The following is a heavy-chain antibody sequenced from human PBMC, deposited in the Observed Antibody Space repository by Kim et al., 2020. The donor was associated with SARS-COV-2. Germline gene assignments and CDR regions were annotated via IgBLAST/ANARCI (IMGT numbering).Heavy chain of an antibody. J-gene: IGHJ3*02. V-gene: IGHV4-34*01. Sequence: SETLSLTCAVYGVSFSGYYWSWIRQPPGKGLEWIGEINNSGSTNYNPSLKSRVTISVDTSKNQFSLMLSSVTAADTAVYYCARGRRGGACLDTWGQGTMVTVSS. CDR3: ARGRRGGACLDT. CDR2: INNSGST. D-gene: IGHD3-10*01. CDR1: GVSFSGYY.